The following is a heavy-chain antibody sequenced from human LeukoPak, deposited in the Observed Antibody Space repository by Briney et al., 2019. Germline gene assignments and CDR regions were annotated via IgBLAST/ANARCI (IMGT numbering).Heavy chain of an antibody. V-gene: IGHV4-38-2*02. CDR1: GYSISSGYY. CDR3: ARVLPAAIPFDY. CDR2: IYHSGST. D-gene: IGHD2-2*01. Sequence: SETLSLTRTVSGYSISSGYYWGWIRQPPGKGLEWIGSIYHSGSTYYNPSLKSRVTISVDTSKNQFSLKLSSVTAADTAVYYCARVLPAAIPFDYWGQGTLVTVSS. J-gene: IGHJ4*02.